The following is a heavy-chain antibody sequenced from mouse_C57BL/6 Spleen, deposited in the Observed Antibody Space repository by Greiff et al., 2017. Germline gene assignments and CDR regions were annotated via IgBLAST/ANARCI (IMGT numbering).Heavy chain of an antibody. J-gene: IGHJ1*03. V-gene: IGHV1-42*01. CDR2: INPSTGGT. Sequence: EVQLQQSGPELVKPGASVKISCKASGYSFTGYYMNWVKQSPEKSLEWIGEINPSTGGTTYNQKFKAKATLTVDKSSSTAYMQLKSRTAEDSAVYYCARRGRHWYFDVWGTGTTVTVSS. CDR3: ARRGRHWYFDV. CDR1: GYSFTGYY.